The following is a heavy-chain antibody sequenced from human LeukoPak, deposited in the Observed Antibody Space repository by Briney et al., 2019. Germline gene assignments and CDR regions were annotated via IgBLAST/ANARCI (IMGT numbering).Heavy chain of an antibody. CDR2: INPSGGST. J-gene: IGHJ4*02. Sequence: ASVKVSCKASGGTFSSYAISWVRQAPGQGLEWMGIINPSGGSTSYAQKFQGRVTMTRDTSTSTVYMELSSLRSEDTAVYYCARAYSSGWYDYWGQGTLVTVSS. CDR3: ARAYSSGWYDY. D-gene: IGHD6-19*01. V-gene: IGHV1-46*01. CDR1: GGTFSSYA.